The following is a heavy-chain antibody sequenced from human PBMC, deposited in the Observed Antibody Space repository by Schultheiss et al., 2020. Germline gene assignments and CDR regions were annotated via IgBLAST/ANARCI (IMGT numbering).Heavy chain of an antibody. D-gene: IGHD2-8*02. CDR1: GYTFTSYY. V-gene: IGHV1-2*02. CDR3: ARDEDIVLGDV. Sequence: ASVKVSCKASGYTFTSYYMHWVRQAPGQGLEWMGWINPNSGGTNYAQKFQDRVTITRDRSMSTAYMELSRLRSDDTAVYYCARDEDIVLGDVWGKGTTVTVSS. J-gene: IGHJ6*04. CDR2: INPNSGGT.